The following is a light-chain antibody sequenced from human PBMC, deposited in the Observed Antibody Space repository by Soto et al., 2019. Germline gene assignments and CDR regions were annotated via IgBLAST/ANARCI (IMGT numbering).Light chain of an antibody. Sequence: DIQMTQSPSSLSAFVGDSVTVTCRASQPIGTSLHWYQQRAGTAPKVLIYAASTLQSGVPSRFSGSGSGTDFTLTISSLQPEDFATYYCQQLESYPSTFGGGTKVDIK. CDR2: AAS. J-gene: IGKJ4*01. V-gene: IGKV1-39*01. CDR1: QPIGTS. CDR3: QQLESYPST.